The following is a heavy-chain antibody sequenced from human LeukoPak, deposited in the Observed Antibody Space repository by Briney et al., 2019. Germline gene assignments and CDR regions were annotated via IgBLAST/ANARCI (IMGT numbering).Heavy chain of an antibody. CDR1: GGSISSYY. Sequence: PSETLSLTCTVSGGSISSYYWSWIRQPPGKGLEWIGYIYYSGSTNYNPSLMSRVTISVDTSKNQFSLKLSSVTAADTAVYYCARGAGYTVTTPVGIWGQGTLVTVSS. V-gene: IGHV4-59*01. D-gene: IGHD4-17*01. CDR3: ARGAGYTVTTPVGI. J-gene: IGHJ4*02. CDR2: IYYSGST.